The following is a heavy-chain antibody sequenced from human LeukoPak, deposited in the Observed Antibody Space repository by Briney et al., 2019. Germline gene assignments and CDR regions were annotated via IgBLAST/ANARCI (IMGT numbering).Heavy chain of an antibody. CDR2: INLNGGST. D-gene: IGHD6-19*01. CDR1: GFTFYDYG. CDR3: ARDSQLYSSGWFPY. V-gene: IGHV3-20*04. Sequence: GGSLRLSCAASGFTFYDYGTSSVRQAPGKRLGWVSGINLNGGSTVSADSVKGRFTISRANAKNSLSLQINSLTAQATALFSCARDSQLYSSGWFPYWGQGTVVTVPS. J-gene: IGHJ4*02.